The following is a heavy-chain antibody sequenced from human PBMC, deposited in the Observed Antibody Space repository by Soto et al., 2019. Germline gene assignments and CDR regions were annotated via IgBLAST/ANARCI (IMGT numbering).Heavy chain of an antibody. Sequence: SVQVSCKASGGTFSSYAISWVRQAPGQGLEWMGGIIPIFGTANYAQKFQGRVTITADESTSTAYMELSSLRSEDTAVYYCARDYSRYCSGGSCSHRPWGQGSLVAGSS. CDR3: ARDYSRYCSGGSCSHRP. CDR1: GGTFSSYA. V-gene: IGHV1-69*13. J-gene: IGHJ5*02. CDR2: IIPIFGTA. D-gene: IGHD2-15*01.